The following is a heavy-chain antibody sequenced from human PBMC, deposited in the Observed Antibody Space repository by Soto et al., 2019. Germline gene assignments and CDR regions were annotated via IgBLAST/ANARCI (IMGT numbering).Heavy chain of an antibody. D-gene: IGHD3-3*01. CDR3: AKAPEWEWFLDY. J-gene: IGHJ4*02. CDR2: ISGSGGST. CDR1: GFTFSSYA. V-gene: IGHV3-23*01. Sequence: GGSLRLSCAASGFTFSSYAMSWVRQAPGKGLEWVSAISGSGGSTYYADSVEGRFTISRDNSKNTLYLQMNSLRAEDTAVYYCAKAPEWEWFLDYWGQGTLVTVSS.